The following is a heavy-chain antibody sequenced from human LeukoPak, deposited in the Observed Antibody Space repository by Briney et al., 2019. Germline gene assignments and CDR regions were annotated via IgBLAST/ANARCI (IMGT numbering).Heavy chain of an antibody. Sequence: GGSLRLSCAASGFTFSSYAMSWVCQAPGKGLDRVSGISGSGCGTYNADSVKGRFTISRDNSKNTLYLQMNRLRAEDTAVYYCAKNGVNYWYFDLWGRGTLVTVSS. D-gene: IGHD2-8*01. J-gene: IGHJ2*01. CDR1: GFTFSSYA. CDR3: AKNGVNYWYFDL. CDR2: ISGSGCGT. V-gene: IGHV3-23*01.